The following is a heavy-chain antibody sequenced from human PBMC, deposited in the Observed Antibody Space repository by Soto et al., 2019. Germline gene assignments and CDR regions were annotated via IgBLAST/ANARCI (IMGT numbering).Heavy chain of an antibody. CDR1: GYSFTSYY. J-gene: IGHJ4*02. V-gene: IGHV1-46*01. CDR3: ARGKYYDFWSGPFGDYFDY. D-gene: IGHD3-3*01. CDR2: INPYSTSA. Sequence: ASVKVSCKASGYSFTSYYLHWVRQAPGQGLEWMGIINPYSTSASYAQKLQGRVTMTTDTSTSTAYMELRSLRSDDTAVYYCARGKYYDFWSGPFGDYFDYWGQGTLVTVSS.